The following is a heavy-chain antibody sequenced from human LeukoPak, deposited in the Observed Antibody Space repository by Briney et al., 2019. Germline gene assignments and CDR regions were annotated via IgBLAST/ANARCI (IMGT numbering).Heavy chain of an antibody. CDR3: ARGGRLASAVTHDF. V-gene: IGHV4-59*01. CDR1: GGSISSYY. J-gene: IGHJ4*02. D-gene: IGHD6-13*01. CDR2: IYYSGST. Sequence: SETLSLTCTVSGGSISSYYWSWIRQPPGKGLEWIGYIYYSGSTNYHPSLKGRVTISVDTSKNQFSLKLTSVTAADTAVYYCARGGRLASAVTHDFGGPGTLVTVSS.